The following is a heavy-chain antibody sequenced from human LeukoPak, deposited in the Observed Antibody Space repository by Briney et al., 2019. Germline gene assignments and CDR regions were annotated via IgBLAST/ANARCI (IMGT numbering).Heavy chain of an antibody. CDR3: ARIAVAGPYFDY. Sequence: ASVKVSCKASGCTFTGYYMHWVRQAPGQGLEWMGWINPNSGGTNYAQKFQGRVTMTRDTSISTAYMELSRLRSDDTAVYYCARIAVAGPYFDYWGQATLVTVSS. CDR2: INPNSGGT. D-gene: IGHD6-19*01. V-gene: IGHV1-2*02. J-gene: IGHJ4*02. CDR1: GCTFTGYY.